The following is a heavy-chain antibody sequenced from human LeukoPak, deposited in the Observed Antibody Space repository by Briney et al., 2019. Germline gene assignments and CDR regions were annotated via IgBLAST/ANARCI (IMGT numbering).Heavy chain of an antibody. V-gene: IGHV3-7*04. CDR2: IKQDGSVK. CDR1: GSTFGDHW. CDR3: SGGDQFDF. Sequence: GGSLRLSCTASGSTFGDHWMTWVRQAPGKGLEWVANIKQDGSVKQYMESVKGRFTISRDNARNSLYLQMNSLRVEHTAIYFFSGGDQFDFWGQGALVTVSS. J-gene: IGHJ4*02.